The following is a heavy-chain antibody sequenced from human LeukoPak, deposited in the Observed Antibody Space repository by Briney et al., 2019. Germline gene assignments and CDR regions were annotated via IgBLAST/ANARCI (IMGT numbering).Heavy chain of an antibody. CDR2: ISYDGSNK. V-gene: IGHV3-30*18. J-gene: IGHJ4*02. Sequence: GGSLRLSCAAPGFTFSSYGMHWVRQAPGKGLEWVAVISYDGSNKYYADSVKGRFTISRDNSKNTLYLQMNSLRAEDTAVYYCAKGSEGAVAADFDYWGQGTLVTVSS. CDR1: GFTFSSYG. CDR3: AKGSEGAVAADFDY. D-gene: IGHD6-19*01.